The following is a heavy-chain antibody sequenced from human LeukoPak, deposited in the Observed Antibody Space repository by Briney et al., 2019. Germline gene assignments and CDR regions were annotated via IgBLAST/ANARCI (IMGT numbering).Heavy chain of an antibody. J-gene: IGHJ4*02. CDR1: GGSVSGSF. D-gene: IGHD5-12*01. V-gene: IGHV4-4*07. CDR2: VYSSGST. Sequence: KPSETLSLTCTVSGGSVSGSFWSWIRQPAGKGLEWIGRVYSSGSTSFNPSLKTRLTMSVDTSQNQFSLKLSSVTAADTAVYFCARVSLYNGYDYLDYWGQGTLVIVS. CDR3: ARVSLYNGYDYLDY.